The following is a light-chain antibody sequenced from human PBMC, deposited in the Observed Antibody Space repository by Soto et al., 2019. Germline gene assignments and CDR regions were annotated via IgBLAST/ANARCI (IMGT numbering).Light chain of an antibody. Sequence: QSALPQPASVSGSPGQSITISCTGTSSDVGGYNYVSWYQQHPGKAPKLMIYDVSNRPSGVSNRFSGSKSGNTASLTISGLQAEDEADYYCSSYTSSSPHVVFGGGTKLTVL. CDR2: DVS. CDR1: SSDVGGYNY. V-gene: IGLV2-14*01. CDR3: SSYTSSSPHVV. J-gene: IGLJ2*01.